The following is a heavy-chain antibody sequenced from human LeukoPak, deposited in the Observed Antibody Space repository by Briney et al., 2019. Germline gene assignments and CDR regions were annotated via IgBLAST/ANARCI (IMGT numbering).Heavy chain of an antibody. CDR2: IIPIFGTA. Sequence: SVTVSCTASGYTFTSYGISWVRQAPGQGLEWMGGIIPIFGTANYAQKFQGRVTITADESTSTAYMELSSLRSEDTAVYYCARVGAAAEGYYFDYWGQGTLVTVSS. CDR1: GYTFTSYG. CDR3: ARVGAAAEGYYFDY. J-gene: IGHJ4*02. D-gene: IGHD6-13*01. V-gene: IGHV1-69*13.